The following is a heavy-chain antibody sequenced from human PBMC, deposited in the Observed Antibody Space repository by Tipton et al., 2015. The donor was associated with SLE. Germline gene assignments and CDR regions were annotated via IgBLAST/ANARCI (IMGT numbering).Heavy chain of an antibody. CDR3: ARDSPTVAGTFDS. CDR2: IIHSGVT. V-gene: IGHV4-34*12. CDR1: GESFNGYF. D-gene: IGHD6-19*01. Sequence: GLVKPSQTLSLTCAVYGESFNGYFWTWIRQPPGKGLEWIAEIIHSGVTNYNPSLRSRVTISVDMSKNQVSLKLSSVTAADTAVYYCARDSPTVAGTFDSWGQGTLVIVSA. J-gene: IGHJ4*02.